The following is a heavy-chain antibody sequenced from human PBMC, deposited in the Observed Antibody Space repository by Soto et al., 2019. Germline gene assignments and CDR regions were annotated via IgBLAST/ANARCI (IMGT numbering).Heavy chain of an antibody. V-gene: IGHV3-21*06. J-gene: IGHJ4*02. D-gene: IGHD2-21*01. Sequence: EVQLVESGGGLVKAGGSLRLFCTASGFTFRNYNMNWVRQAPGKGLEWVSSLSTGGAYMFYADSVKGRFTISRDNAQNPLFLQIDSPRAEDTAVYYCARDIASPGGDYFYSWGQGTLVTVSS. CDR1: GFTFRNYN. CDR2: LSTGGAYM. CDR3: ARDIASPGGDYFYS.